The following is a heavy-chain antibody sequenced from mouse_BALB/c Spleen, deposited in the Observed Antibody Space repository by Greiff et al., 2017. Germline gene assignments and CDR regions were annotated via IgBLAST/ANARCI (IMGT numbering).Heavy chain of an antibody. CDR2: INPSSGYT. D-gene: IGHD2-14*01. J-gene: IGHJ4*01. Sequence: QVQLQQSGAELARPGASVKMSCKASGYTFTSYTMHWVKQRPGQGLEWIGYINPSSGYTNYNQKFKDKATLTADKSSSTAYMQLSSLTSEDSAVYYCASAYYRYDVGAMDYWGQGTSVTVSS. CDR1: GYTFTSYT. V-gene: IGHV1-4*01. CDR3: ASAYYRYDVGAMDY.